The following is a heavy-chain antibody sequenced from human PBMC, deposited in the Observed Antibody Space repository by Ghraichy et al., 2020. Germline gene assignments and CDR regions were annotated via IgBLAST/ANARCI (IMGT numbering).Heavy chain of an antibody. CDR3: ARVFLGLFGGPDFSYYGMDV. J-gene: IGHJ6*02. CDR2: IYTSGST. CDR1: GGSISSGSYY. V-gene: IGHV4-61*02. Sequence: SLNISCTVSGGSISSGSYYWSWIRQPAGKGLEWIGRIYTSGSTNYNPSLKSRVTISVDTSKNQFSLKLSSVTAADTAGYYCARVFLGLFGGPDFSYYGMDVWGQGTTVTVSS. D-gene: IGHD3-10*01.